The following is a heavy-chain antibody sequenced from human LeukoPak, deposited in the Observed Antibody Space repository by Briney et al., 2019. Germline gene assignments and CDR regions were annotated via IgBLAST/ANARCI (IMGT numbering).Heavy chain of an antibody. CDR2: IIPILGTA. V-gene: IGHV1-69*08. J-gene: IGHJ4*02. CDR3: ARDPATVGSSEFDY. CDR1: GGTFSRNT. D-gene: IGHD1-26*01. Sequence: GASVKVSCKASGGTFSRNTISWVRQAPGQGLEWMGRIIPILGTANYAQKFQGRVTITADKSTSTAHMELSSLRSEDTAVYYCARDPATVGSSEFDYWGQGTLVTVSS.